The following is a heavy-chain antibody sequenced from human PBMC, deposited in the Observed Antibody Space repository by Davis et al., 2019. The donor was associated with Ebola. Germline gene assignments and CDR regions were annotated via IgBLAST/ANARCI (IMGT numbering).Heavy chain of an antibody. CDR3: ARGGSSSWYKGGIDY. Sequence: PSETLSLTCTVSGGSISSYYWSWIRQPPGKGLEWIGYIYYSGSTNYNPSLKSRVTISVDTSKNQFSLKLSSVTAADTAVYYCARGGSSSWYKGGIDYWGQGTLVTVSS. D-gene: IGHD6-13*01. CDR2: IYYSGST. V-gene: IGHV4-59*01. J-gene: IGHJ4*02. CDR1: GGSISSYY.